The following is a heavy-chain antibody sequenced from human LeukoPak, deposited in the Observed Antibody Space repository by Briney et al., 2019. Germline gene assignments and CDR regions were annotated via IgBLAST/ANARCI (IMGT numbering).Heavy chain of an antibody. CDR2: IHSGGST. J-gene: IGHJ6*02. Sequence: GGSLRLSCAASGFTVSSNYMSWVRQAPGKGLEWVSVIHSGGSTYYADSVKGRFTISRDNSKNTLYLQMNSLRAEDTAVYYCARDYSKFSYYYGMDVWGQGTTVTVSS. D-gene: IGHD4-11*01. V-gene: IGHV3-66*01. CDR1: GFTVSSNY. CDR3: ARDYSKFSYYYGMDV.